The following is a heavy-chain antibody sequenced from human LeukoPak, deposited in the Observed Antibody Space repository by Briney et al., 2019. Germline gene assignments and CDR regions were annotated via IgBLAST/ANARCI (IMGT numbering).Heavy chain of an antibody. J-gene: IGHJ4*02. V-gene: IGHV3-23*01. D-gene: IGHD2-2*01. Sequence: GGPLRLSCAASGFTFSSYAMSWLPQAPGKGLEWVSVLGGSGGSTYYADSVKGRFTISRDNSKNTLYLQMNSLRAEDTALYYCAKHGCTSTSCYLNSWGQGTLVTVSS. CDR3: AKHGCTSTSCYLNS. CDR1: GFTFSSYA. CDR2: LGGSGGST.